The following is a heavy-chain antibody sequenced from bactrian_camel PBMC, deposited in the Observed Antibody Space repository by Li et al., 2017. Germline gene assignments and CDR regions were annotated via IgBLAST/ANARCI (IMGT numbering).Heavy chain of an antibody. CDR3: ASGRLLGGSWPPHVAYNL. CDR2: ITASGGTT. V-gene: IGHV3S35*01. Sequence: VQLVESGGGLVQPGGSLRLSCAVSGDIFSTYDMTWVRQVPGKGLEWVAYITASGGTTTYADSVKDRFTISRDNAKNTVYLQVTNLKPDDTGVYYCASGRLLGGSWPPHVAYNLWGQGTQVTVS. CDR1: GDIFSTYD. D-gene: IGHD7*01. J-gene: IGHJ4*01.